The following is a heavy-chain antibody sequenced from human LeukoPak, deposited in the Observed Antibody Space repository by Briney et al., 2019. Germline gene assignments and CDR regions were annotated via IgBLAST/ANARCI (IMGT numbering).Heavy chain of an antibody. CDR2: IYSGGST. Sequence: GGSLRLSCAVSGFNVSSNYLNWVRQAPGKGPEWVSVIYSGGSTYYADSVKGRFTISRDNSKNTLYLQMNSLRAEDTAVYHCARVDSRTAQFDYWGQGTLVTVSS. V-gene: IGHV3-66*01. CDR3: ARVDSRTAQFDY. J-gene: IGHJ4*02. D-gene: IGHD6-13*01. CDR1: GFNVSSNY.